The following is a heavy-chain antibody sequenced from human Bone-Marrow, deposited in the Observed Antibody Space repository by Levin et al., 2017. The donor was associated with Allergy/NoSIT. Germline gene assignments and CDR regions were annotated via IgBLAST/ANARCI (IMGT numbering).Heavy chain of an antibody. CDR2: LYHTGNI. J-gene: IGHJ3*02. Sequence: PSETLSLTCAVSGGSISSSYWWSWVRQPPGKGLEWIGELYHTGNINYNPSLRSRVTISVDKSKNQLSLKLTSVTATDTAVYYCARVAWPIPAAGTFGAFDIWGQGTMVTVSS. CDR3: ARVAWPIPAAGTFGAFDI. D-gene: IGHD6-13*01. CDR1: GGSISSSYW. V-gene: IGHV4-4*02.